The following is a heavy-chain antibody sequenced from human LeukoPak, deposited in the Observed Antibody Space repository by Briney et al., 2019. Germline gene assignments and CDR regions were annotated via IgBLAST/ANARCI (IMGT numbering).Heavy chain of an antibody. CDR2: INPTGSST. CDR1: GYTLTNYY. V-gene: IGHV1-46*01. Sequence: ASVKVSCKASGYTLTNYYMHWVRQAPGQGLEWMGLINPTGSSTNYAQKFRGRVTMTRDTSMSTVYMELSSLRSEDTAVYYCAREESGGYFDYWGQGTLVTVSS. D-gene: IGHD2-8*02. CDR3: AREESGGYFDY. J-gene: IGHJ4*02.